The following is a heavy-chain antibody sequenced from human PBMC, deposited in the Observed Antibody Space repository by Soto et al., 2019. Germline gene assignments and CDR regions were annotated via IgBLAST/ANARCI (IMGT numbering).Heavy chain of an antibody. CDR2: IVVGSGTT. Sequence: SSVKVSCKASGFTFTSSAVQWVRQARGQRLEWIGWIVVGSGTTKYAKKFQERVTITRDMSKSKAYMALRSLRHEETDVYYCAADPSPTYYDILTGYYHGWGQGTLATVSS. CDR1: GFTFTSSA. D-gene: IGHD3-9*01. J-gene: IGHJ4*02. CDR3: AADPSPTYYDILTGYYHG. V-gene: IGHV1-58*01.